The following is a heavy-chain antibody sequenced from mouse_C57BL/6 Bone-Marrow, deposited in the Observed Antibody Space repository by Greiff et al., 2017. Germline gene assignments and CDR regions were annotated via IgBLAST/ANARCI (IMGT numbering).Heavy chain of an antibody. V-gene: IGHV5-12*01. CDR3: ARHGSTFGY. CDR1: GFTFSDYY. Sequence: EVKVVESGGGLVQPGGSLKLSCAASGFTFSDYYMYWVRQTPEKRLEWVAYISNGGGSTYYPDTVKGRFTISRDNAKNTLYLQMSRLKSEDTAMYYCARHGSTFGYWGQGTSVTVSS. J-gene: IGHJ4*01. D-gene: IGHD5-5*01. CDR2: ISNGGGST.